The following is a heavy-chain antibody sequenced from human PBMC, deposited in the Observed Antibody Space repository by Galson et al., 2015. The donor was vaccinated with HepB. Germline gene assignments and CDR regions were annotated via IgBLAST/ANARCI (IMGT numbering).Heavy chain of an antibody. CDR1: GYPFTNYA. CDR2: INTNTGSP. V-gene: IGHV7-4-1*02. Sequence: SVKVSCKASGYPFTNYAIHWVRQAPGQGLEWMGWINTNTGSPTYGQAFTRRFVFSLDTSASTIYLQINSLRAEDAALYFCARVDRRFPRATFSYFYYYGLDVWGQGTTVTVSS. J-gene: IGHJ6*02. D-gene: IGHD2-15*01. CDR3: ARVDRRFPRATFSYFYYYGLDV.